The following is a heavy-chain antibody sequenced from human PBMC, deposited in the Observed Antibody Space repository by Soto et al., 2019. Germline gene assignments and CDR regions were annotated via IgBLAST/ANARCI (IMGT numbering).Heavy chain of an antibody. CDR3: ARAPYGEPQFDY. D-gene: IGHD4-17*01. CDR1: GGSFSGYY. V-gene: IGHV4-34*01. CDR2: INHSGST. J-gene: IGHJ4*02. Sequence: SETLSLTCAVYGGSFSGYYWSWIRQPPGKGLEWIGEINHSGSTNYNPSLKSRVTISVDTSKNQFSLKLSSVTAADTAVYYCARAPYGEPQFDYWGQGTLVTVSS.